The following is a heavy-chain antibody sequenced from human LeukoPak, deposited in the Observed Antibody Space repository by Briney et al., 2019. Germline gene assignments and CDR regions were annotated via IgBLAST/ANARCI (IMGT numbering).Heavy chain of an antibody. Sequence: GGSLRLSCSASGFTFSSYAVHWVRQAPGKGLEYVSAISSNGGSTYYADSVKGRFTISRDNSKNTLYLQMSSLRAEDTAVYYCVKDPSITMVRGGHFDYWGQGTLVTVSS. CDR3: VKDPSITMVRGGHFDY. CDR2: ISSNGGST. CDR1: GFTFSSYA. V-gene: IGHV3-64D*06. D-gene: IGHD3-10*01. J-gene: IGHJ4*02.